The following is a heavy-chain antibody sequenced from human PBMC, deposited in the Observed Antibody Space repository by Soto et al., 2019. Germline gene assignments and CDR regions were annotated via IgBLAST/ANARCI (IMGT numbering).Heavy chain of an antibody. J-gene: IGHJ4*02. CDR3: AKGSIEYSASVAN. V-gene: IGHV3-23*01. CDR2: ISARGGSS. Sequence: EVQLLESGGGLVQPGGSLRLSCAASGFSFSSYAMVWVRQAPGKGLEWVSVISARGGSSYFADSVKGRFTISRDNSKNVLSLEMNSVRVEDTAIYFCAKGSIEYSASVANWGQGTVVLVSS. CDR1: GFSFSSYA. D-gene: IGHD5-12*01.